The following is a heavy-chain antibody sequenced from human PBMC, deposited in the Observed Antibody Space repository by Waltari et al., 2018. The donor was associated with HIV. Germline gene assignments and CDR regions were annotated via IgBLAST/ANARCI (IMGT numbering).Heavy chain of an antibody. CDR1: GYTFTSYA. Sequence: KASGYTFTSYAMHWVRQAPGQRLEWMGWINAGNGNTKYSQKFQGRVTITRDTSASTAYMELSSLRSEDTAVYYCARGYCSSTSCIRSYGMDVWGQGTTVTVSS. D-gene: IGHD2-2*01. CDR3: ARGYCSSTSCIRSYGMDV. CDR2: INAGNGNT. J-gene: IGHJ6*02. V-gene: IGHV1-3*01.